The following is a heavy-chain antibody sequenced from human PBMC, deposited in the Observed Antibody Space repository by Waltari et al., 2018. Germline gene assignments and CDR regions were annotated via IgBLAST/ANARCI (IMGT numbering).Heavy chain of an antibody. CDR2: IKQDGSEK. J-gene: IGHJ4*02. Sequence: EVQLVESGGGLVQPGGSLRLSCAASGFTFSSYWMSWVRQAPGKGLEWVANIKQDGSEKYYVDSVKGRFTISRDNVKNSLYLQMNSLRAEDTAVYYCATYYYDSSGYLFDYWGQGTLVTVSS. V-gene: IGHV3-7*01. D-gene: IGHD3-22*01. CDR3: ATYYYDSSGYLFDY. CDR1: GFTFSSYW.